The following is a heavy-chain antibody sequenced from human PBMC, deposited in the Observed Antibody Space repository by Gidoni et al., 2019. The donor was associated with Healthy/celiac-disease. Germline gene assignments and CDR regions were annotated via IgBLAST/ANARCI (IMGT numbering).Heavy chain of an antibody. J-gene: IGHJ4*02. D-gene: IGHD6-13*01. CDR3: AKDPPIAAAGTGLVLTTNLSFDY. CDR1: GFTFSSYA. Sequence: EVQLLESGGGLVQPGGSLRLSCAASGFTFSSYAMSWVRQAPGQGLEWVSAISGSGGSTYYADSVKGRFTISRDNSKNTLYLQMNSLRAEDTAVYYCAKDPPIAAAGTGLVLTTNLSFDYWGQGTLVTVSS. V-gene: IGHV3-23*01. CDR2: ISGSGGST.